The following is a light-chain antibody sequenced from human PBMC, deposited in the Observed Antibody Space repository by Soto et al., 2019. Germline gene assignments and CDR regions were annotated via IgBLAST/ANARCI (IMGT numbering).Light chain of an antibody. V-gene: IGLV1-44*01. J-gene: IGLJ2*01. CDR3: PAWDDSFNGVV. CDR1: SSNIGSNT. Sequence: QSVLTQPPSASETPGQRVTISCSGSSSNIGSNTVNWYQQLPGTAPKLLIYSDNDRPLGVPDRFSGSKSGTSASLAISGLQSEDEADYYCPAWDDSFNGVVFGGGTKLTVL. CDR2: SDN.